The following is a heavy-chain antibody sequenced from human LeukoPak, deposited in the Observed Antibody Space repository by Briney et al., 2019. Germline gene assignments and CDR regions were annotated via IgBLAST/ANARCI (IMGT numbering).Heavy chain of an antibody. Sequence: GGFLRLSCAASGFTFSSYAMSWVRQVPGKGLEWVAVISGSGDNTYYADSVKGRFTISRDNSKNMLYLQMYSLRAEDTAVYYCAKWKYSNSGIDDYWGQGTLVTVSS. D-gene: IGHD6-6*01. V-gene: IGHV3-23*01. J-gene: IGHJ4*02. CDR2: ISGSGDNT. CDR1: GFTFSSYA. CDR3: AKWKYSNSGIDDY.